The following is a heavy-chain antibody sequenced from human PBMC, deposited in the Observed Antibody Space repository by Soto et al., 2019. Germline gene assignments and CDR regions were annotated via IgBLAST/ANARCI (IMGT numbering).Heavy chain of an antibody. D-gene: IGHD6-19*01. Sequence: QVQLVESGGGVVQPGRSLRLSCAASGFTFSSYGMHWVRQAPGKGLEWVAVIWYDGSNKYYADSVKGRFTISRDNSKNTLYLKMNSLRAEDTAVYYCARDGSSGWPNYYYYGMDVWGQGTTVTVSS. J-gene: IGHJ6*02. CDR1: GFTFSSYG. CDR3: ARDGSSGWPNYYYYGMDV. V-gene: IGHV3-33*01. CDR2: IWYDGSNK.